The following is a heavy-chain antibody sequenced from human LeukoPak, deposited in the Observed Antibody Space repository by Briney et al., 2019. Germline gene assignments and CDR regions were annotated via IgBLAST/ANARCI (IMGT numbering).Heavy chain of an antibody. CDR3: ASWGEGALDN. J-gene: IGHJ4*02. D-gene: IGHD1-26*01. V-gene: IGHV3-7*01. CDR1: GFTFSSYW. Sequence: QSGGSLRLSCAASGFTFSSYWMSWVRQAPGKGLEWVANIKQDGSEKYYVDSVKGRFTISRDNAKKSLYLQMNSLRVEDTGVYYCASWGEGALDNWGQGTLVTVSS. CDR2: IKQDGSEK.